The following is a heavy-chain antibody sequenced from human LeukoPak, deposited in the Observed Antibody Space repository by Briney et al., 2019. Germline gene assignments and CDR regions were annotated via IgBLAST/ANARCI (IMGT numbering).Heavy chain of an antibody. CDR1: GYTFISYA. CDR3: ARDAPGSYLRGDY. V-gene: IGHV1-18*01. CDR2: ISAYNGNT. Sequence: GASVKVSCKASGYTFISYAISWVRQAPGQGLEWMGWISAYNGNTNYTQKVQGRVTMTTDTPTSTAYMELRSLRSDDTAVYYCARDAPGSYLRGDYWGQGTLVTVSS. D-gene: IGHD3-10*01. J-gene: IGHJ4*02.